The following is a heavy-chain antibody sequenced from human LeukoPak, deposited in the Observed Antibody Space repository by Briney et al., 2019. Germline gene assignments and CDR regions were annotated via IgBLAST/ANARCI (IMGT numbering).Heavy chain of an antibody. CDR3: AREGQQLKHFDY. Sequence: ASVKVSCKASGNTFIGYWIHWVRQAPGQGLEWMGAINPRGDATIGAQKFQGRVTTTRDTSTSTVYIGLSSLRSEDTAVYYCAREGQQLKHFDYWGQGTLVTVSS. D-gene: IGHD1-1*01. V-gene: IGHV1-46*01. CDR2: INPRGDAT. CDR1: GNTFIGYW. J-gene: IGHJ4*02.